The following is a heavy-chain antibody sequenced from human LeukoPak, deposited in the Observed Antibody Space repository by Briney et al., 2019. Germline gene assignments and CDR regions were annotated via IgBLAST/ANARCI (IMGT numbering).Heavy chain of an antibody. V-gene: IGHV4-39*02. D-gene: IGHD3-22*01. J-gene: IGHJ5*02. CDR1: GVSISNCSFY. Sequence: PSETLSLSCTVSGVSISNCSFYWGWIRHPPGKALVWIGSIYYSGSTYYHPSLESRTTISVDASKNQFPQTLSSVAAADTAVYYCGRDCMIVVVITTWKWFDPWGQGTLVTVSS. CDR3: GRDCMIVVVITTWKWFDP. CDR2: IYYSGST.